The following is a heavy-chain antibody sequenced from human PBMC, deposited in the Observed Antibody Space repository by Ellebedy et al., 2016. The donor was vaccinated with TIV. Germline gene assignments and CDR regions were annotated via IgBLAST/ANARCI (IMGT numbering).Heavy chain of an antibody. CDR2: IYPGDSDT. CDR1: GYSFTSYW. CDR3: ARGRETYHYDSSGYPLDP. J-gene: IGHJ5*02. Sequence: GGSLRLSXKGSGYSFTSYWIGWVRQMPGKGLEWMGIIYPGDSDTRYSPSFQGQVTISADKSISTAYLQWSSLKASDTAMYYCARGRETYHYDSSGYPLDPWGQGTLVTVSS. V-gene: IGHV5-51*01. D-gene: IGHD3-22*01.